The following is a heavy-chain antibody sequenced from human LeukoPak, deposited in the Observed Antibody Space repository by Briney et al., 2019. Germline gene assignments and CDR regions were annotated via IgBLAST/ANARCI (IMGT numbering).Heavy chain of an antibody. CDR1: GGSISSYY. D-gene: IGHD4-17*01. CDR2: IYYSGST. CDR3: ARTFYGDYRRGFDY. V-gene: IGHV4-59*01. J-gene: IGHJ4*02. Sequence: PSETLSLTCTVSGGSISSYYWSWIRQPPGKGLEWIGYIYYSGSTNYNPSLKSRVTISTDTSKNQFSLKLSSLTAADTAVYYCARTFYGDYRRGFDYWGQGTLVTVSS.